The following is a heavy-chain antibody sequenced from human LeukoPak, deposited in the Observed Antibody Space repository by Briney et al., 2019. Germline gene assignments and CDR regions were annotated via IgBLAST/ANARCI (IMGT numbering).Heavy chain of an antibody. CDR2: IYYSGST. D-gene: IGHD3-22*01. Sequence: SETLSLTCTVSGGSLSSSSYYWGWIRQPPGKGLEWIGSIYYSGSTYYSPSLKSRVTISIDTSKNQFSLKLSSVTAADTAVYYCARHSGYVVWGQGTTVTVSS. CDR1: GGSLSSSSYY. J-gene: IGHJ6*02. CDR3: ARHSGYVV. V-gene: IGHV4-39*01.